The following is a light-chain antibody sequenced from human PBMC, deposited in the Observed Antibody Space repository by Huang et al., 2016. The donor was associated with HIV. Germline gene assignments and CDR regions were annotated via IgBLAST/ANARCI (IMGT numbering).Light chain of an antibody. Sequence: DIQMTQSPSSLSASVGDTVTIPCRASQSISSYLNWYQQRPGKAPNLLIYAASTLQSGVPSRFSGSGSGTDFTLTISSLHPEDLATYYCQQTYSSLPTFGQGTRLE. CDR3: QQTYSSLPT. CDR2: AAS. CDR1: QSISSY. V-gene: IGKV1-39*01. J-gene: IGKJ5*01.